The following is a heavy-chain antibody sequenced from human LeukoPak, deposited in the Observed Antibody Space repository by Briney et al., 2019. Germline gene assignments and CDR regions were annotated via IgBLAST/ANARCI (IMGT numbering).Heavy chain of an antibody. J-gene: IGHJ4*02. CDR2: TYYRSKWYN. V-gene: IGHV6-1*01. D-gene: IGHD6-13*01. Sequence: SQTLSLTCAISGDSVSSNSAAWNWIRQSPSRGLEWLGRTYYRSKWYNDYATSVKSRITINPATSKNQFSLQMNSVTPEDTAVYYRAREYILSWQHLVGVFDYWGQGTPVTVSS. CDR1: GDSVSSNSAA. CDR3: AREYILSWQHLVGVFDY.